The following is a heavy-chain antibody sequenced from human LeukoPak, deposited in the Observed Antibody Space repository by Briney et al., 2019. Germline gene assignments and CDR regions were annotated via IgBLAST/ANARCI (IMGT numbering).Heavy chain of an antibody. V-gene: IGHV3-48*01. CDR3: ARDGWQQQLVRYYYYYMDV. J-gene: IGHJ6*03. CDR2: IISSSNTI. Sequence: GGSLRLSCAVSGFTFSTHSMNWVRQAPGKGLEWVSYIISSSNTIYYADSVKGRFTISRDNAKNSLYLQMNSLRAEDTAVYYCARDGWQQQLVRYYYYYMDVWGKGTTVTVSS. CDR1: GFTFSTHS. D-gene: IGHD6-13*01.